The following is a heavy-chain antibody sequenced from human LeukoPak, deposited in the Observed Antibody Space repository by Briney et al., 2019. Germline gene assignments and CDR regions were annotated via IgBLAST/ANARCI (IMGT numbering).Heavy chain of an antibody. CDR3: ARDLLAAAGTVFDP. J-gene: IGHJ5*02. D-gene: IGHD6-13*01. CDR2: INHSGST. Sequence: SETLSLTCAVYGGSFSGYYWSWIRQPPGKGLEWIGEINHSGSTNYNPSLKSRVTMSVDTSKNQFSLKLSSVTAADTAVYYCARDLLAAAGTVFDPWGQGTLVTVSS. V-gene: IGHV4-34*01. CDR1: GGSFSGYY.